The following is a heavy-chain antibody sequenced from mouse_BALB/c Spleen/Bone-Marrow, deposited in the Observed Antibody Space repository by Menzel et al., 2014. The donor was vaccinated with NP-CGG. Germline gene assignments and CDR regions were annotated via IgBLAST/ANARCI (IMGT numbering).Heavy chain of an antibody. CDR1: GYTFSSYW. D-gene: IGHD1-1*02. J-gene: IGHJ4*01. Sequence: VQLQESGAELMKPGASVKISCKATGYTFSSYWIEWVKQRPGHGLEWIGEILPGSGSTNYNEKLKGKATFTADTSSNTAYMQLSSLTSEDSAVYYCATGGSPMDYWGQGTSVTVSS. V-gene: IGHV1-9*01. CDR3: ATGGSPMDY. CDR2: ILPGSGST.